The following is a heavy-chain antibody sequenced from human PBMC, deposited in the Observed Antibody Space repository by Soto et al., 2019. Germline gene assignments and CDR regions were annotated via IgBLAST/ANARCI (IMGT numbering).Heavy chain of an antibody. CDR1: GFTFSGFG. D-gene: IGHD4-17*01. V-gene: IGHV3-30*18. J-gene: IGHJ4*02. CDR2: ISYDGNNK. Sequence: QVQLVESGGGVVQPGRSLRLSCAASGFTFSGFGMHWVRQAPGKGLEWVAVISYDGNNKYYADSVKGRFTISRDNSKNMLYLQMNTLRAEDTAVYYCAKDDLPSTVTTPGYWGQGTLVTVSS. CDR3: AKDDLPSTVTTPGY.